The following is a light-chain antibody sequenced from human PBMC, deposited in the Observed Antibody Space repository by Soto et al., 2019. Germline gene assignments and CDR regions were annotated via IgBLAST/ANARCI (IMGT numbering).Light chain of an antibody. J-gene: IGKJ4*01. V-gene: IGKV3-11*01. CDR1: QSISNS. Sequence: EIVLTQSPATLSLAPADSATRSCRASQSISNSLAWYQQKPGQAPRLLISAASIRATGIASRFSGSGSGTDVFLTISSLVPEDFAVYDCQQRGSCPSTFGGGTKVEI. CDR3: QQRGSCPST. CDR2: AAS.